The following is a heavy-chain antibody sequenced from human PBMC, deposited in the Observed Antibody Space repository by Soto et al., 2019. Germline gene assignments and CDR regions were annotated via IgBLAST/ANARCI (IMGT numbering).Heavy chain of an antibody. CDR3: ARDGPLSVAGNLIPYY. V-gene: IGHV1-46*03. CDR1: GYTFTSYY. CDR2: INPSGGST. D-gene: IGHD6-19*01. Sequence: ASVKVSCKASGYTFTSYYMHWVRQAPGQGLEWMGIINPSGGSTSYAQKFQGRVTMTRDTSTSTVYMELSSLRSEDTAVYYCARDGPLSVAGNLIPYYWGQGTLVTVSS. J-gene: IGHJ4*02.